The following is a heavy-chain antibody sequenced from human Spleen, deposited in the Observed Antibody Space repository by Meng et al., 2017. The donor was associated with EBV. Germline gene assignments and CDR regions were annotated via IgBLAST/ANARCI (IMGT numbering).Heavy chain of an antibody. CDR1: GYTFTRYW. CDR2: FYPGDSDT. D-gene: IGHD2-8*02. V-gene: IGHV5-51*01. CDR3: ARHVDCTGGVCPFDY. Sequence: VQLVQSGSEVTTPGASVKVSWKASGYTFTRYWIGWVRQMPGKGLEWMGIFYPGDSDTRYSPSFQGQVTISADKSISTAYLQWSSLKASDTAIYYCARHVDCTGGVCPFDYWGQGTLVTVSS. J-gene: IGHJ4*02.